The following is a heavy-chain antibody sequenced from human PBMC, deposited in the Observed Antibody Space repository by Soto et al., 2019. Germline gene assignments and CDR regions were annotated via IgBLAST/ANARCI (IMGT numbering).Heavy chain of an antibody. CDR3: ARIGAAGGWFDP. CDR2: IYYSGST. Sequence: SETLSLTCTVSGGSISSSSYYWGWIRQPPGEGLEWIGSIYYSGSTYYNPSLKSRVTISVDTSKNQFSLKLSSVTAVDTAVYYCARIGAAGGWFDPWGQGTLVTVSS. J-gene: IGHJ5*02. D-gene: IGHD6-13*01. V-gene: IGHV4-39*01. CDR1: GGSISSSSYY.